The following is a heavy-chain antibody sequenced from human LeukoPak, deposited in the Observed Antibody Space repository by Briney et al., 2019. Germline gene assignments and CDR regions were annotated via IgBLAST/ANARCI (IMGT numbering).Heavy chain of an antibody. CDR1: GFTFSSYW. Sequence: GGSLRLSCAASGFTFSSYWMNWVRQAPGKGLVWVAHINTDGRTTTYADSVKGRFTVSRDNAKNTLYLEMNRLRAEDTAVYYCARGNAYMFDYWGQGPRSPSPQ. CDR3: ARGNAYMFDY. V-gene: IGHV3-74*01. CDR2: INTDGRTT. J-gene: IGHJ4*02. D-gene: IGHD5-24*01.